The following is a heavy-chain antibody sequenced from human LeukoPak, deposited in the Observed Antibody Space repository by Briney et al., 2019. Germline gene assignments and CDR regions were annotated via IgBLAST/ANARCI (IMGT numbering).Heavy chain of an antibody. V-gene: IGHV1-18*01. CDR1: GYTFSNYG. D-gene: IGHD5-12*01. Sequence: ASEKVSCKASGYTFSNYGVSWVRQAPGQGLEWMGWLSAYNGNTNSALKLQDRVTMTTDKSTSTAYLELRNLRSDDTAVYYCARVGGIAATIVDYWGQGTLVTVSS. CDR2: LSAYNGNT. J-gene: IGHJ4*02. CDR3: ARVGGIAATIVDY.